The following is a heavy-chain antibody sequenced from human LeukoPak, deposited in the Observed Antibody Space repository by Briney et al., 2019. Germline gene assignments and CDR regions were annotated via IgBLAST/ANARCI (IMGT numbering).Heavy chain of an antibody. CDR3: ASGVVVPAATESSFDY. Sequence: PSETLSLTCTVSGGSISSSSYYWGWIRQPPGKGLEWIGSIYYSGSTYYNPSLKSRVTISVDTSKNQFSLKLSSVTAADTAVYYCASGVVVPAATESSFDYWGQGTLVTVSS. CDR2: IYYSGST. V-gene: IGHV4-39*01. D-gene: IGHD2-2*01. J-gene: IGHJ4*02. CDR1: GGSISSSSYY.